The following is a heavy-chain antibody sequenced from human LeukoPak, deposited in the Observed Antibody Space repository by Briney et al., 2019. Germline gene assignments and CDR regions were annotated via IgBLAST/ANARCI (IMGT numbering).Heavy chain of an antibody. CDR1: GFTFSSYW. J-gene: IGHJ3*02. D-gene: IGHD5-18*01. Sequence: GGSLRLSCAASGFTFSSYWMHWVRQAPGKGLVWVSRSNSDGSSTTYADSVKGRFTISRDNAKNTLYLQMNSLRAEDTAVYYCARDKGIKRSFDIWGQGTLVTV. CDR3: ARDKGIKRSFDI. CDR2: SNSDGSST. V-gene: IGHV3-74*01.